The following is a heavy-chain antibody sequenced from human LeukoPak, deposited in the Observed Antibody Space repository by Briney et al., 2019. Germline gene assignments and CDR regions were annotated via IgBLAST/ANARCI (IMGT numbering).Heavy chain of an antibody. CDR2: ISGSSTPI. Sequence: GGSLRLSCAASGFTFSSYEMNWVRQAPGKGLEWISYISGSSTPIYYADSVKGRFTISRDDAQDSVYLQMNSLRAEDTAVYYCARQWLALDSWGQGTLVTVSS. CDR1: GFTFSSYE. V-gene: IGHV3-48*01. J-gene: IGHJ4*02. CDR3: ARQWLALDS. D-gene: IGHD6-19*01.